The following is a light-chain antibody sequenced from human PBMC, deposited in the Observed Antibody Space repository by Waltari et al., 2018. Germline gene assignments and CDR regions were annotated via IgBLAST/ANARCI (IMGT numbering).Light chain of an antibody. Sequence: DIQMTQSPSSLSASVGDGVTITCRASQSISIYLNWYQQKPGKAPKLLIYAASTLHSGVPSRISGSGAGTECTLTISSLQPEDFATYDCQKRASTPPWTFGQGTKVEIK. V-gene: IGKV1-39*01. CDR3: QKRASTPPWT. J-gene: IGKJ1*01. CDR2: AAS. CDR1: QSISIY.